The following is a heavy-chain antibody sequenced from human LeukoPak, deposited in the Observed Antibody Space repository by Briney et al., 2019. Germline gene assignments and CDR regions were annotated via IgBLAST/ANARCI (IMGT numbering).Heavy chain of an antibody. D-gene: IGHD3-9*01. V-gene: IGHV3-23*01. J-gene: IGHJ4*02. CDR2: ISGSGGST. Sequence: GGSLRLSCAASGFTFSSYAMHWVRQAPGKGLEWVSAISGSGGSTYYADSVKGRFTISRDNSKNTLYLQMNSLRAEDTAVYYCAKDARRAEPDRILRYFDWAQDYWGQGTLVTVSS. CDR3: AKDARRAEPDRILRYFDWAQDY. CDR1: GFTFSSYA.